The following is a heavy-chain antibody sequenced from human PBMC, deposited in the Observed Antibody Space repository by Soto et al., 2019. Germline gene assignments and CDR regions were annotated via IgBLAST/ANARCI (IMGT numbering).Heavy chain of an antibody. CDR2: INPNSGGT. CDR1: GYTFSGYY. Sequence: SVKVSCKASGYTFSGYYIHWVRQAPGQGLEWMGWINPNSGGTKYAPKFQGGCTMTRDTSITTAYMELSRLRSGDTAVYYCAREPATAKPEGVDFWGQGTLLTASS. CDR3: AREPATAKPEGVDF. J-gene: IGHJ4*02. D-gene: IGHD1-1*01. V-gene: IGHV1-2*02.